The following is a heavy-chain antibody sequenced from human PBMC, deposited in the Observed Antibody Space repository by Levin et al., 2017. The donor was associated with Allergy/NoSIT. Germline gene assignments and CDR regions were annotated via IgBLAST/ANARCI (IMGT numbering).Heavy chain of an antibody. CDR1: GFTFSSYA. J-gene: IGHJ4*02. Sequence: GGSLRLSCAASGFTFSSYAMDWVRQAPGKGLEWVSAIRQSGSRIYYADSVKGRFTVSRDNSKNPLYLQMNSLRGEDTAVYYCGREEGASGWYTVDYWGQGTLVTVSS. D-gene: IGHD6-19*01. V-gene: IGHV3-23*01. CDR2: IRQSGSRI. CDR3: GREEGASGWYTVDY.